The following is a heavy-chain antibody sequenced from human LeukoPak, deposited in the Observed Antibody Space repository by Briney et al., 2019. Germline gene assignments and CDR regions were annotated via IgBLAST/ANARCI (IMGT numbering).Heavy chain of an antibody. CDR3: AGGRGSYMDY. Sequence: SETLSLTCTVSGGSISSSSYYWGWIRQPPGKGLEWIGSIYYSGSTYYNPSLKSRVTISVDTSKNQFSLKLSSVTAADTAVYYCAGGRGSYMDYWGRGTLVTVSS. D-gene: IGHD1-26*01. J-gene: IGHJ4*02. CDR1: GGSISSSSYY. CDR2: IYYSGST. V-gene: IGHV4-39*01.